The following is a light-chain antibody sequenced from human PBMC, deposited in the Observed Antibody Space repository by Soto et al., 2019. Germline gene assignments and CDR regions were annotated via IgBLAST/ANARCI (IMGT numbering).Light chain of an antibody. CDR1: SSNIGAGYD. Sequence: QSVLTQPPSVSGAPGQRVTISCTGSSSNIGAGYDVHWYQQLPGTAPKLLIYGHSNRPSGVPDRFSGSKSGTSASLAITGLQAEDEAEYYFQSYDSSRSGVVFGRGTKLTVL. V-gene: IGLV1-40*01. CDR3: QSYDSSRSGVV. J-gene: IGLJ2*01. CDR2: GHS.